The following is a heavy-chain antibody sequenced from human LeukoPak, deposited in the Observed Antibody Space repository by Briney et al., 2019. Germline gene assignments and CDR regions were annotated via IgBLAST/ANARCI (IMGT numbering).Heavy chain of an antibody. CDR3: ARHLRSKGRETFSFLFDP. D-gene: IGHD3-16*01. Sequence: PSETLSLTCTVSGGSISSSSYYWGWIRQPPGKALEWIATIYYSGSTFYNPSLKSRVTISVDTSKNQLSLKLSSVTAADTAVYYCARHLRSKGRETFSFLFDPWGQGTLVTVSS. V-gene: IGHV4-39*01. CDR1: GGSISSSSYY. CDR2: IYYSGST. J-gene: IGHJ5*02.